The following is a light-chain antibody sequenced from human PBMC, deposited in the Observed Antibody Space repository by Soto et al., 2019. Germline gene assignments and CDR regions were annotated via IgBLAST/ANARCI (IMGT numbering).Light chain of an antibody. V-gene: IGKV1-39*01. J-gene: IGKJ2*01. CDR1: QSISSY. CDR2: AAS. CDR3: QQSYSTPRT. Sequence: DIQMTQSPSSLYASVGDRVTITCRASQSISSYLNWYQQKPGKAPKLLIYAASSLQSGVPSRFSGSGSGTDCTLTISSLQPEDFATYYCQQSYSTPRTFGQGTTLEIK.